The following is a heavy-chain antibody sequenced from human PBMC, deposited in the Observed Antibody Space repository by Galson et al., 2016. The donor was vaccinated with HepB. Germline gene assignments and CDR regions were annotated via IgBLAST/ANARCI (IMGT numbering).Heavy chain of an antibody. CDR3: AKEGGSRYFDWLLKNGYFQH. D-gene: IGHD3-9*01. Sequence: SLRLSCAASGFSFSRYAMHWVRQAPGKGQEWVAVISHEGRKKYYADSVKGRFTISRDNSKNSLDLQMSTLRADDTAVYFCAKEGGSRYFDWLLKNGYFQHWGQGTLVTVSS. V-gene: IGHV3-30*18. CDR2: ISHEGRKK. J-gene: IGHJ1*01. CDR1: GFSFSRYA.